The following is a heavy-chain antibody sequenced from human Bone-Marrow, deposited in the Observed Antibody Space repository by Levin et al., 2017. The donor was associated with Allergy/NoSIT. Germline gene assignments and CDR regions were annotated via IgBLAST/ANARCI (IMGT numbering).Heavy chain of an antibody. J-gene: IGHJ4*02. CDR3: ARDSFDRWLELDY. Sequence: GESLKISCKASGYTFTFYYIHWVRQAPGQGLEWMGIINPSGGSTTYAQKFQGRVAMTRDTSTSTVYMELSSLRTEDTAIYYCARDSFDRWLELDYWGQGTLVTVSS. CDR1: GYTFTFYY. CDR2: INPSGGST. D-gene: IGHD5-24*01. V-gene: IGHV1-46*01.